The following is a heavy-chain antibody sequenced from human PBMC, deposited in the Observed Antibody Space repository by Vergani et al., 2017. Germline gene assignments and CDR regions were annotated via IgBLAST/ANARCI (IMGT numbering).Heavy chain of an antibody. CDR1: GGSISSYY. V-gene: IGHV4-4*07. D-gene: IGHD6-13*01. Sequence: QVQLQESGPGLVKPSETLSLTCTVSGGSISSYYWSWIRQPAGKGLEWVGRIYTSGSTNYNPSLKSRVTISVDPSKNQFSRKLSSVTAADTAVYYCARAGYSSSWYRGYYFDYWGQGTLVTVSS. CDR2: IYTSGST. J-gene: IGHJ4*02. CDR3: ARAGYSSSWYRGYYFDY.